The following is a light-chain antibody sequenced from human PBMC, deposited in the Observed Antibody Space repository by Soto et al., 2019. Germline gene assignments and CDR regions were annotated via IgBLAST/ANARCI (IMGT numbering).Light chain of an antibody. CDR1: QSISSY. CDR3: QQSYSTT. J-gene: IGKJ1*01. Sequence: DIQMTQSPPSLSASVGDRVAITCRASQSISSYLNWYQQKPGKAPKLLIYAASSLQSGVPSRFSGSGSGTDFTLTISSLQPEDFATYYCQQSYSTTFGQGTKVDIK. V-gene: IGKV1-39*01. CDR2: AAS.